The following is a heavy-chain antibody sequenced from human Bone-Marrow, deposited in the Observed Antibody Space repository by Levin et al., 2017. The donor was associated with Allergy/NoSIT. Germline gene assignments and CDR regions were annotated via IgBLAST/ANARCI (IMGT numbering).Heavy chain of an antibody. Sequence: PGGSLRLTCAASGLTVSSNYVSWVRQAPGKGLEGVSVLYSAGTAYHADSVKGRFTISRDNSKNTVYLQMDSLRVDDTAVYYCARDFWGKEYWGQGTLVTVSS. CDR2: LYSAGTA. D-gene: IGHD3-16*01. CDR1: GLTVSSNY. J-gene: IGHJ4*02. CDR3: ARDFWGKEY. V-gene: IGHV3-66*01.